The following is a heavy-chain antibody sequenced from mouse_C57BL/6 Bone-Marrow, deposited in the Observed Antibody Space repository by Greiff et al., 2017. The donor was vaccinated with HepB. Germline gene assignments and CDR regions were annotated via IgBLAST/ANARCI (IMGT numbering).Heavy chain of an antibody. Sequence: VHLVESGAELVRPGASVTLSCKASGYTFTDYEMHWVKQTPVHGLEWIGAIDPETGGTAYNQKFKGKAILTADKSSSTAYMELRSLTSEDSAVYYCTRGYGYEAMDYWGQGTSVTVSS. CDR2: IDPETGGT. J-gene: IGHJ4*01. CDR1: GYTFTDYE. D-gene: IGHD2-2*01. V-gene: IGHV1-15*01. CDR3: TRGYGYEAMDY.